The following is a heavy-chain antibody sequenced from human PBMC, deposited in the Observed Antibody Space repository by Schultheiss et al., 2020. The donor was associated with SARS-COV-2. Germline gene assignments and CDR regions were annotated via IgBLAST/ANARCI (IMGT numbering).Heavy chain of an antibody. Sequence: SETLSLTCTVSGGSISSGGYYWSWIRQPPGKGLEWIGYIHYSGSTNHNPSLKSRVFTLVDTSKNQFSVKLTSVTAADTAVYYCAGSGYRYGARWWGQGTLVTVSS. CDR1: GGSISSGGYY. CDR3: AGSGYRYGARW. V-gene: IGHV4-61*08. D-gene: IGHD5-18*01. CDR2: IHYSGST. J-gene: IGHJ4*02.